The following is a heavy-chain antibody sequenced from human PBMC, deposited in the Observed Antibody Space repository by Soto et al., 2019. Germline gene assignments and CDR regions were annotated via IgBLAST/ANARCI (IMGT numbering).Heavy chain of an antibody. CDR2: ISVTPGIT. CDR3: SKWSGYGDL. V-gene: IGHV3-23*01. J-gene: IGHJ4*02. D-gene: IGHD5-12*01. Sequence: EMQLLESGGGLVQPGGSLRLSCAASGFTMSTYSVTWVRQAPGKGLEWVSGISVTPGITFYADSVKGRFTISRDSSNNEVYLQMSSLRAEDTAMYFCSKWSGYGDLWGQGTLVTVSS. CDR1: GFTMSTYS.